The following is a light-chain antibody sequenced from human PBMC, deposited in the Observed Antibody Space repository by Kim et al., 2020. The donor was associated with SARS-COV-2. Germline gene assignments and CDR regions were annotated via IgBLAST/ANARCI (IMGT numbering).Light chain of an antibody. J-gene: IGKJ1*01. CDR1: QSINNL. CDR2: RAS. CDR3: LSGT. Sequence: PSPLSASVGDRVTISCRASQSINNLLAWYQQKPGKAPKLLIYRASSLQNGVPSRFSGRGSGTEFTLTINSLQPDDFATYYCLSGTFGQGTKVDIK. V-gene: IGKV1-5*03.